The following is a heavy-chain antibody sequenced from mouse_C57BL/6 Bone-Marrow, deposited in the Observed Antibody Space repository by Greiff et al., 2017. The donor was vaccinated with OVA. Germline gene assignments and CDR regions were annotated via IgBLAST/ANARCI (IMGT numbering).Heavy chain of an antibody. D-gene: IGHD2-5*01. Sequence: QVQLQQPGPELVKPGASVKLSCKASGYTFTSYWMHWVKQRPGQGLEWIGNINPSNGGTNYNEKFKSKATLTVDKSSSTAYMQLSSLTSEDSAVYYCARSWCYSNYLDWYFDVWGTGTTVTVSS. V-gene: IGHV1-53*01. CDR2: INPSNGGT. CDR3: ARSWCYSNYLDWYFDV. J-gene: IGHJ1*03. CDR1: GYTFTSYW.